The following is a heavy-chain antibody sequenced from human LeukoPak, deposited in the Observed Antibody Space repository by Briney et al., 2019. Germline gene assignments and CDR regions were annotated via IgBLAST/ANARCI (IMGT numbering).Heavy chain of an antibody. Sequence: PSETLSLTCTVSGGSISSYYWSWIRQPAGKGLEWIGRIYTSGSTNYNPSLKSRVTMSVDTSKNHFSLQLRSVTAADTAVYYCARDPGEELFAYWGQGTLVTVSS. D-gene: IGHD1-7*01. CDR1: GGSISSYY. J-gene: IGHJ4*02. CDR3: ARDPGEELFAY. CDR2: IYTSGST. V-gene: IGHV4-4*07.